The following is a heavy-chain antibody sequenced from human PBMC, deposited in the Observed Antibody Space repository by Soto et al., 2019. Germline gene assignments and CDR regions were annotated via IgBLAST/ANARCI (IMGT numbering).Heavy chain of an antibody. V-gene: IGHV1-69*13. CDR2: IIPIFGTS. D-gene: IGHD2-8*01. J-gene: IGHJ5*01. CDR3: ATDLTLMLLAPTPAGGSFDS. CDR1: GGTFSNYS. Sequence: ASVKVSGKASGGTFSNYSISWVRQAPGQGLEWMGGIIPIFGTSNYAQKFQGRVTLTADESTNTAYMELSTLRSEDTALYYCATDLTLMLLAPTPAGGSFDSWGQGPLVTVSS.